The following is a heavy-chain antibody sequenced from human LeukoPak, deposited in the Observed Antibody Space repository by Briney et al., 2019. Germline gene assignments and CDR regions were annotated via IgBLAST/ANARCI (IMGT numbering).Heavy chain of an antibody. D-gene: IGHD3-9*01. V-gene: IGHV1-18*01. Sequence: ASVKVSCKASGYTFTSYGISWVRQAPGQWLEWMGWISAYNGNTNYAQKLQGRVTMTTDTSTSTAYMELRSLRSDDTAVYYCARVYYDILTGASFLDYWGQGTLVTVSS. CDR3: ARVYYDILTGASFLDY. J-gene: IGHJ4*02. CDR2: ISAYNGNT. CDR1: GYTFTSYG.